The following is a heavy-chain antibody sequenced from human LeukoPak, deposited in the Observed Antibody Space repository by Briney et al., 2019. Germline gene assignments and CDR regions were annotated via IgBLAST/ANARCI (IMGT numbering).Heavy chain of an antibody. V-gene: IGHV1-18*01. J-gene: IGHJ6*02. CDR1: GYTFPSYG. CDR2: IGAYNGNK. Sequence: ASVKVSCKDSGYTFPSYGISWVRQAPGQGLEWMGWIGAYNGNKNYAQKLQGRVTMTTDTSTSTAYMELRSLRSDDTAVYYCAREVRPEYDFWSGYFNRGYYYYGMDVWGQGTTVTVSS. CDR3: AREVRPEYDFWSGYFNRGYYYYGMDV. D-gene: IGHD3-3*01.